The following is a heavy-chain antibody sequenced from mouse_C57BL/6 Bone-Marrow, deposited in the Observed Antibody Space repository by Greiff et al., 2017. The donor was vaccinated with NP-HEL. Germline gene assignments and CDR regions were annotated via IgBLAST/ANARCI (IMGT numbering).Heavy chain of an antibody. V-gene: IGHV1-64*01. J-gene: IGHJ3*01. CDR3: ARRYGSSPAWFAY. D-gene: IGHD1-1*01. CDR1: GYTFTSYW. CDR2: IHPNSGST. Sequence: VKLQQPGAELVKPGASVKLSCKASGYTFTSYWMHWVKQRPGQGLEWIGMIHPNSGSTNYNEKFKSKATLTVDKSSSTAYMQLSSLTSEDSAVYYCARRYGSSPAWFAYWGQGTLVTVSA.